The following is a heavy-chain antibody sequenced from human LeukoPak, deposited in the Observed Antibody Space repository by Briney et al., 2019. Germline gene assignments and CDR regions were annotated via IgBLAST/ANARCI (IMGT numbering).Heavy chain of an antibody. J-gene: IGHJ4*02. CDR1: GYTFTSCY. V-gene: IGHV1-46*01. CDR3: ARDRDTAMVL. CDR2: ISPSGGST. Sequence: ASVKVSCKASGYTFTSCYMHWVRQAPGQGLEWLGIISPSGGSTSYAQKFQGRVTMTSDTSTKTGYMELSSMRSDDTAVYYCARDRDTAMVLWGQGTLVTVSS. D-gene: IGHD5-18*01.